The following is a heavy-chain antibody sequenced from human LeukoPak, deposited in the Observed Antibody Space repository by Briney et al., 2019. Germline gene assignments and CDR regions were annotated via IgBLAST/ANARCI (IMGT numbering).Heavy chain of an antibody. CDR2: IYYSGST. J-gene: IGHJ4*02. Sequence: SETLSLTCTVSGGSISSSSYYWGWIRQPPGKGLEWIGSIYYSGSTYYNPSLKSRVTISVDTSKNQFSLKLSSVTAADTAVYYCARVPKKPTGTTPLDFDYWGQGTLVTVSS. D-gene: IGHD1-7*01. V-gene: IGHV4-39*07. CDR3: ARVPKKPTGTTPLDFDY. CDR1: GGSISSSSYY.